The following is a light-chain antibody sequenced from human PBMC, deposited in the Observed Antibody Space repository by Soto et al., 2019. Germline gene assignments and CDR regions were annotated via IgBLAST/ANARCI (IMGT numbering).Light chain of an antibody. V-gene: IGKV1-5*03. CDR2: KAS. J-gene: IGKJ1*01. CDR3: QQYNSYVT. CDR1: QSISSW. Sequence: DIQMTQSPSTLSASVGDRVTITCRASQSISSWLAWYQQKPGKAPKLLIYKASSLESGVPSRFSGSGSGTEFTLTISSLQPDDFATYYCQQYNSYVTFGQGTRW.